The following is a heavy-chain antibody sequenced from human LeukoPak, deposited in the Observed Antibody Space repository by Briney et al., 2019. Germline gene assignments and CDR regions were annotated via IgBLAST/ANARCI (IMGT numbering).Heavy chain of an antibody. J-gene: IGHJ4*02. V-gene: IGHV3-30*18. Sequence: GGSLRLSCAASGFTFSSYGMHWVRQAPGKGLEWVAVISYDGSNKYYADSVKGRFTFSRDNSRNTLYLQMNSLRAEDTAVYYCAKDLITMVRGPFDYWGQGTLVTVSS. CDR3: AKDLITMVRGPFDY. D-gene: IGHD3-10*01. CDR1: GFTFSSYG. CDR2: ISYDGSNK.